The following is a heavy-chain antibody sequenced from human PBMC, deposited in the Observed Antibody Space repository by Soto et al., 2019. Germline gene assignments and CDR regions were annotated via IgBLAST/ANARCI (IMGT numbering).Heavy chain of an antibody. Sequence: QVQLVESGGGVVQPGKSLRLSCAASGFTFSDYAMHWVRQAPGKGLERVAVISYDGNNKYYADSFKGRFTISRDNSKNTLDLQMNSLRIEDTAVYYCARVNGGISIFGVVIISTPLDYWGQGTLGTVSS. CDR1: GFTFSDYA. J-gene: IGHJ4*02. CDR2: ISYDGNNK. D-gene: IGHD3-3*01. CDR3: ARVNGGISIFGVVIISTPLDY. V-gene: IGHV3-30*03.